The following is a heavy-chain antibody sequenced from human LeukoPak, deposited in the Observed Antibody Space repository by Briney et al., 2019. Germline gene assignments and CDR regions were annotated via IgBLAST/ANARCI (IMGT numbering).Heavy chain of an antibody. CDR3: VRDMHNWGLGL. Sequence: GGSLRLSCAASGFTFSDYYMIWVRQAPGKGLEWVSGISNGGGGNTFHADSVRGRFSISRDDSMNTLSLQMNSLRVEDTAVYYCVRDMHNWGLGLWGQGTLVTVSS. CDR2: ISNGGGGNT. V-gene: IGHV3-53*01. CDR1: GFTFSDYY. J-gene: IGHJ4*02. D-gene: IGHD1-1*01.